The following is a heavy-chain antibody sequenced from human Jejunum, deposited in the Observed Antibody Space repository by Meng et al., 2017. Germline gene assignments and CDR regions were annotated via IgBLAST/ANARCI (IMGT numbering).Heavy chain of an antibody. Sequence: QVQLQESGPGLVQPSVTLSLTCVVSGGSITTNHWWSWVRQPPGKGLEWIGEIYFTGTTNYNPSLKSRVTMSVDQSKNQVSLKLTSVSAADTAVYFCARGINFYDAAAYSFENYFDHWSQGALVTVSS. V-gene: IGHV4-4*02. J-gene: IGHJ4*02. CDR3: ARGINFYDAAAYSFENYFDH. CDR1: GGSITTNHW. CDR2: IYFTGTT. D-gene: IGHD2/OR15-2a*01.